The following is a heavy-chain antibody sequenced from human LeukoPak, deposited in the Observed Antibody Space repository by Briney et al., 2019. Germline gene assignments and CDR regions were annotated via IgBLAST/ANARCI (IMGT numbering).Heavy chain of an antibody. V-gene: IGHV4-59*01. J-gene: IGHJ5*02. CDR1: GASISSYY. Sequence: PSETLSLTCTVSGASISSYYWNWIRQPPGKGLEWIADIYYSGSTNYSPSLKSRVTISVDTSKNQFSLKVNSVTAADTAVYYCARDSSAGGWFDPWGQGTLVTVSS. CDR3: ARDSSAGGWFDP. CDR2: IYYSGST. D-gene: IGHD3-16*01.